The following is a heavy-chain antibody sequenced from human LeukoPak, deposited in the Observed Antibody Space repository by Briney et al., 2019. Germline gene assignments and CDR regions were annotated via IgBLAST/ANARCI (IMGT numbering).Heavy chain of an antibody. CDR3: ARLSGRVVCSAGSCYIDS. Sequence: GESLKISCKGSGYSFTSYWIGWVRQMPGKGLEWMGIIYPGDFDTRYSPSFQGQVTISADKSVNTAYLQWSSLKASDTAMYYCARLSGRVVCSAGSCYIDSWGQGTLVTVSS. CDR1: GYSFTSYW. V-gene: IGHV5-51*01. J-gene: IGHJ4*02. D-gene: IGHD2-15*01. CDR2: IYPGDFDT.